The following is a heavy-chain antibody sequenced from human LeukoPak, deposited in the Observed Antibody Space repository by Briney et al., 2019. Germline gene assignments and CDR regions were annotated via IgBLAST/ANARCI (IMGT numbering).Heavy chain of an antibody. D-gene: IGHD3-22*01. CDR1: GGSFSGYY. CDR2: INHSGST. CDR3: AAYYYYDSSGYPRGLFDY. Sequence: ASETLSLTCAVYGGSFSGYYWSWIRQPPGQGLEWIGEINHSGSTNYNPSLKSRVTISVDTSKNQFSLKLSSVTAADTAVYYCAAYYYYDSSGYPRGLFDYWGQGTLVTVSS. V-gene: IGHV4-34*01. J-gene: IGHJ4*02.